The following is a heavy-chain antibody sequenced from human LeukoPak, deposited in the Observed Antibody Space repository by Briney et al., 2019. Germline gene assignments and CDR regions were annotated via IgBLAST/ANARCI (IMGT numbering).Heavy chain of an antibody. J-gene: IGHJ4*02. V-gene: IGHV4-38-2*01. CDR3: VGAHGSGIIRDY. Sequence: PSKTLSLTCAVSGYFIGSGQYWGWIRQPPGKGLEWIGNIYHSGTSYYNPSLKSRMHQSIDTSKNQFSLNLTSVTATDTAVYYCVGAHGSGIIRDYWGQGLLVTVSS. CDR2: IYHSGTS. CDR1: GYFIGSGQY. D-gene: IGHD3-10*01.